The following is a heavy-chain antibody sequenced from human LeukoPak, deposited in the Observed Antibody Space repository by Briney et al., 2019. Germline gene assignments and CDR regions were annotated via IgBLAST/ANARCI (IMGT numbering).Heavy chain of an antibody. CDR3: AKDRDYGGNSHGYFDY. CDR2: ISGSGGST. Sequence: PGGSLRLSCAASGFTFSSYAMSWVRQAPGKGLEWVSAISGSGGSTYYADSVKGRFTISRDNSKNTLYLQMNSLRAEDTAVYYCAKDRDYGGNSHGYFDYWGQGTLVTVSS. V-gene: IGHV3-23*01. D-gene: IGHD4-17*01. CDR1: GFTFSSYA. J-gene: IGHJ4*02.